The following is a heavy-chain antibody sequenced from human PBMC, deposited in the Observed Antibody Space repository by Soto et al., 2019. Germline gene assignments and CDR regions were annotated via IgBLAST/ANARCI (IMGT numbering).Heavy chain of an antibody. CDR3: ARDLWGYCGTDCYPLDV. CDR2: MYNTGST. Sequence: SETLSLTCTVSGGSISRYYWSWIRQPPGKGLEWIGYMYNTGSTVYNPSFKSRVTISVDTSKNQFSLKLNSVTAADTAVYYCARDLWGYCGTDCYPLDVWGQGTTVTVSS. J-gene: IGHJ6*02. V-gene: IGHV4-59*01. CDR1: GGSISRYY. D-gene: IGHD2-21*02.